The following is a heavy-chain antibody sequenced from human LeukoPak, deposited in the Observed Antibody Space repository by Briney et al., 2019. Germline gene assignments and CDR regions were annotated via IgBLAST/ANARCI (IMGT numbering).Heavy chain of an antibody. CDR3: ARGRYLENDAFDI. J-gene: IGHJ3*02. CDR1: GFTFSSYS. D-gene: IGHD1-1*01. CDR2: ISSSSSYI. Sequence: SGGSLRLSCAASGFTFSSYSMNWVRQAPGKGLEWVSSISSSSSYIYYADSVKGRFTISRDNAKNSLYLQMNSLRAGDTAVYYCARGRYLENDAFDIWGQGTMVTVSS. V-gene: IGHV3-21*01.